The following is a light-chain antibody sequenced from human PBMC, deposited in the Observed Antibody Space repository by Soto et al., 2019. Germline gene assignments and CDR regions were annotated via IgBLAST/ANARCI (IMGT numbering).Light chain of an antibody. CDR3: QQYDSSPVT. CDR1: QSVSSSY. CDR2: GVS. J-gene: IGKJ2*01. Sequence: EIVMTQSPGTLSLSPGERATLSCRASQSVSSSYLNWYQQKRGQAPRLLIYGVSRRATDIPDRFSGSGSGTDFTLTISRLEPEDFAVYYCQQYDSSPVTFGQGTKLEIK. V-gene: IGKV3-20*01.